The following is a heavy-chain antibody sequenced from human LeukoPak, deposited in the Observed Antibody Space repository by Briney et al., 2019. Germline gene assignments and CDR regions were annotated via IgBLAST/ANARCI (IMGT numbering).Heavy chain of an antibody. Sequence: PGGSLRLSCAASAFRFSSYGMHWVRQAPGKGPEWVAFIRSDSSNQYYADSVKGRFTISRDNSKNTLYLQMNSLSAEDTAVYYCARVLPEYFDWLSQYYFDYWGQGTLVTVSS. V-gene: IGHV3-30*02. J-gene: IGHJ4*02. D-gene: IGHD3-9*01. CDR3: ARVLPEYFDWLSQYYFDY. CDR1: AFRFSSYG. CDR2: IRSDSSNQ.